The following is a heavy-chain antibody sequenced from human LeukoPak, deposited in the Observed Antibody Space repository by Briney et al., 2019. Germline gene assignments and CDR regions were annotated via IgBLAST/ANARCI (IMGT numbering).Heavy chain of an antibody. J-gene: IGHJ4*02. CDR2: INGGGDRR. Sequence: GGSLRLSCAASGFTFSSYSMNWVRQAPGKGLEWVSAINGGGDRRYYADSVKGRFTISRDNSKNTLYLQMNNLRAEDTAIYFCARGPLTEVAGTTWDYWGQGTLVTVSS. CDR1: GFTFSSYS. D-gene: IGHD6-19*01. V-gene: IGHV3-23*01. CDR3: ARGPLTEVAGTTWDY.